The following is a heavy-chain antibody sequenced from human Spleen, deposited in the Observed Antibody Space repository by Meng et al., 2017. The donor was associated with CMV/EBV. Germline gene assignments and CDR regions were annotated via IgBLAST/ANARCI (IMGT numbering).Heavy chain of an antibody. CDR1: GFTFSSSA. CDR3: AADRLVFPAPSRLRGYRFAYGMDV. Sequence: SVKVSCKASGFTFSSSAVQWVRQARGQRLEWIGWIVVGSSKTDYAQKFQERVTITTDMSTSTVYMELSGLRTEDTAVYYCAADRLVFPAPSRLRGYRFAYGMDVWGQGTTVTVSS. CDR2: IVVGSSKT. J-gene: IGHJ6*02. V-gene: IGHV1-58*01. D-gene: IGHD2-15*01.